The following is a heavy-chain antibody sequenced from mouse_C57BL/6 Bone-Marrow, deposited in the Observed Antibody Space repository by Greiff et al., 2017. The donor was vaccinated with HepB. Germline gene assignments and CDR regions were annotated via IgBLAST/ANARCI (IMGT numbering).Heavy chain of an antibody. CDR3: ARDGYYGYYAMDY. V-gene: IGHV5-6*02. Sequence: EVMLVESGGDLVKPGGSLKLSCAASGFTFSSYGMSWVRQTPDKRLEWVATISSGGGYTYYPDSVKGRFTISRDNAKNTLYLQMSSLKSEDTAMYYCARDGYYGYYAMDYWGQGTSVTVSS. CDR2: ISSGGGYT. CDR1: GFTFSSYG. J-gene: IGHJ4*01. D-gene: IGHD2-3*01.